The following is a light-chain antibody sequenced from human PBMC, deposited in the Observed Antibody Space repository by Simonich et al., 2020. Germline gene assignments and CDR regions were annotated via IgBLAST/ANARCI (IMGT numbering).Light chain of an antibody. CDR3: QSYDSSNHRV. V-gene: IGLV6-57*01. CDR1: SGSIARKY. Sequence: FMLTQPHSVSESPGKTVTISCTRSSGSIARKYVQWYQQRPGRSPTTLIYEDNHRPSGVPDRFSGSIDSSSNSASLTIAGLKTEDEADYYCQSYDSSNHRVFGGGTKLTVL. CDR2: EDN. J-gene: IGLJ3*02.